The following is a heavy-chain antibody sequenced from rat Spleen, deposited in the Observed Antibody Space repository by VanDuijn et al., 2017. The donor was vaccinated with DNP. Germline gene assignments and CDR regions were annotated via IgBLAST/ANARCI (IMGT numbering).Heavy chain of an antibody. Sequence: EVQLQESGPGLVKPSQSLSLTCSVTGYSITSNYWAWIRKFPGNKMEWIGHISYSGSTRYNPSLKSRISITRDTSKNQFFLQLNSVTTEDTATYYCARYSGYYWYLDFWGPGTMVTVSS. J-gene: IGHJ1*01. CDR1: GYSITSNY. CDR2: ISYSGST. D-gene: IGHD1-1*01. V-gene: IGHV3-1*01. CDR3: ARYSGYYWYLDF.